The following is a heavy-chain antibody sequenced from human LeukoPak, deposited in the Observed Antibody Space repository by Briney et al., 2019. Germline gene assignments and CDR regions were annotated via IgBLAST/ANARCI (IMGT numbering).Heavy chain of an antibody. V-gene: IGHV3-21*01. J-gene: IGHJ4*02. D-gene: IGHD3-22*01. CDR3: ARGSSGAGYYFDY. Sequence: GGSLRLSCAASGFTFSDYSLSWVRQAPGKGLEWVSSTSSSRNYKYYSDSVKGRFTISTDNAKYSLDLQMNSLRVEDTALYYCARGSSGAGYYFDYWGLGTLVTVSS. CDR1: GFTFSDYS. CDR2: TSSSRNYK.